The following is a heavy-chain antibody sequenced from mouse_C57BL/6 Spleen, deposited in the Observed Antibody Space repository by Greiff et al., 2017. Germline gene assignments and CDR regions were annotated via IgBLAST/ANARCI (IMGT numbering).Heavy chain of an antibody. CDR3: ARGLTGARYFDV. CDR2: IHPNSGSP. V-gene: IGHV1-64*01. D-gene: IGHD4-1*01. J-gene: IGHJ1*03. Sequence: QVQLQQPGAELVKPGATVKLSCKASGYTFTSYWMHWVKQRPGQGLEWIGMIHPNSGSPNYNESFKSKATLTVDQSSSTTYMQLRSLTSEDSAVDYCARGLTGARYFDVWGTGTTGTVYS. CDR1: GYTFTSYW.